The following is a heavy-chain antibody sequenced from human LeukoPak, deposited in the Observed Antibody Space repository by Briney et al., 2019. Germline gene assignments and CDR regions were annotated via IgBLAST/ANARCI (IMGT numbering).Heavy chain of an antibody. Sequence: SETLSLTCTVSGGSISSSSYYWGWIRQPPGKGLEWIGSIYYSGSTYYNPSLKSRVTMSVDTSKNQFSLKLSSVTAADTAVYYCARDRYDSSGYRTSLFDYWGQGTLVTVSS. CDR1: GGSISSSSYY. CDR2: IYYSGST. J-gene: IGHJ4*02. D-gene: IGHD3-22*01. CDR3: ARDRYDSSGYRTSLFDY. V-gene: IGHV4-39*07.